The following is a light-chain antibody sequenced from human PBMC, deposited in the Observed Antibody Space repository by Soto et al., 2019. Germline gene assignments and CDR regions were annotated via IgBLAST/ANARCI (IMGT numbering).Light chain of an antibody. CDR1: QDISNY. CDR3: QQYESLPLT. J-gene: IGKJ4*01. Sequence: DMQLTQSPSSLSASVGDRVTITCRASQDISNYLHWYQQKPGKAPKLLIYDASNLEGGVPSRFSGSGSGTYFPFTINSLQPEDVATYYCQQYESLPLTFGGGTRVEIK. V-gene: IGKV1-33*01. CDR2: DAS.